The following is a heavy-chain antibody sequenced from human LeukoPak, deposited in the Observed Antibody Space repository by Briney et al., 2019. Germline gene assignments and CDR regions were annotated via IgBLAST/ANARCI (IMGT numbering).Heavy chain of an antibody. J-gene: IGHJ1*01. D-gene: IGHD4-17*01. CDR1: GFTFSSYG. Sequence: GGSLRLSCAASGFTFSSYGMHWVRQAPGKGLEWVAVIWYDGSNKYYADSVKGRFTISRDNSKNTLYLQMNSLRAEDTAVYYCARGYGDYGASGLHHWGQGTLVTVSS. V-gene: IGHV3-33*01. CDR3: ARGYGDYGASGLHH. CDR2: IWYDGSNK.